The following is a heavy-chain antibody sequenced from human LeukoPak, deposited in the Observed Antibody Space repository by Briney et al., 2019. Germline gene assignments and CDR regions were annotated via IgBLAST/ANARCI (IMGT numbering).Heavy chain of an antibody. V-gene: IGHV4-39*01. CDR1: GGSISSSSYF. Sequence: KPSGTLSLTCTVSGGSISSSSYFWGWIRQPPGKGLEWIGSIFYSGSTYYNPSLNSRVTISIDTSKNQFSLRLSSVTAADTAVYYCARGKYSSGWFDYWGQGTLVTVSS. CDR3: ARGKYSSGWFDY. CDR2: IFYSGST. D-gene: IGHD6-19*01. J-gene: IGHJ4*02.